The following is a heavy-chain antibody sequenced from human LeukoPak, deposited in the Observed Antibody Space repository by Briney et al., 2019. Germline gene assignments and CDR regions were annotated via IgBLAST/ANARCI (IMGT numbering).Heavy chain of an antibody. V-gene: IGHV3-11*05. CDR3: ARDTRSLASPGLNS. CDR1: GVTFRDSY. CDR2: ISGSSSYT. Sequence: GGSLRLSCAASGVTFRDSYMSWSRQAPGKDLEWLSYISGSSSYTHYADSVRGRFIISRDNAKNSLYLQMNSLRVEDTAVYYCARDTRSLASPGLNSWGQGTLVTVSS. D-gene: IGHD1-26*01. J-gene: IGHJ4*02.